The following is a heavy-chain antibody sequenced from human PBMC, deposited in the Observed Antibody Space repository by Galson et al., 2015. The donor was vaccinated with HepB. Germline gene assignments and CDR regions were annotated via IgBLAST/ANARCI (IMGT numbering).Heavy chain of an antibody. CDR2: INSDESRT. CDR3: ARDMGGDYGGNSGAFDI. CDR1: GFTFSDYW. D-gene: IGHD4-23*01. V-gene: IGHV3-74*01. Sequence: SLRLSCAASGFTFSDYWMHWVRQVPGKGLVWVSSINSDESRTNYADSVKGRFTISRDNAKNALYLQMNSLRAEDTAVYYCARDMGGDYGGNSGAFDIWGQGTMVTVSS. J-gene: IGHJ3*02.